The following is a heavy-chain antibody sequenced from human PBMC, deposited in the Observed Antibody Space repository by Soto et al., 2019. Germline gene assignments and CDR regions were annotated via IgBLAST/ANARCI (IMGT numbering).Heavy chain of an antibody. CDR3: ARVRVVVVPAAMYYYYYGMDV. V-gene: IGHV4-34*01. Sequence: SSETLSLTCAVYGGSFSGYYWSWIRQPPGKGLEWIGEINHSGSTNYNPSLKSRVTISVDTSKNQFSLKLSSVTAADTAVYYCARVRVVVVPAAMYYYYYGMDVWGQGTTVTVSS. D-gene: IGHD2-2*01. J-gene: IGHJ6*02. CDR2: INHSGST. CDR1: GGSFSGYY.